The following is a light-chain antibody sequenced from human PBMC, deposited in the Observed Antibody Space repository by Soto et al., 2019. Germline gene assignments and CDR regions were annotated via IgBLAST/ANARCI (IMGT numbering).Light chain of an antibody. J-gene: IGKJ5*01. CDR1: QSISNF. Sequence: DIQMTQSPSSLSASVGDRVTITCRASQSISNFLNWYQQKPGKAPKLLIHTTSSLQSGVPSRFSASGTGTDFTLTISSLQPEDFATYYCQQLNSYPTFGQGTRLEIK. CDR2: TTS. V-gene: IGKV1-39*01. CDR3: QQLNSYPT.